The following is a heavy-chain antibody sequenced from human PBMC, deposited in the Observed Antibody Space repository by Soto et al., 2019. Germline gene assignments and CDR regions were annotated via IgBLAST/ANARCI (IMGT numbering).Heavy chain of an antibody. CDR3: ARGPKYQLGGFDY. D-gene: IGHD2-2*01. CDR2: IYYSGST. CDR1: GGSISSSSYY. J-gene: IGHJ4*02. Sequence: PSETLSLTCTVSGGSISSSSYYWGWIRQPPGKGLEWIGSIYYSGSTYYNPSLKSRVTISVDTSKNQFSLKLSSVTAADTAVYYCARGPKYQLGGFDYWGQGTLVTVSS. V-gene: IGHV4-39*07.